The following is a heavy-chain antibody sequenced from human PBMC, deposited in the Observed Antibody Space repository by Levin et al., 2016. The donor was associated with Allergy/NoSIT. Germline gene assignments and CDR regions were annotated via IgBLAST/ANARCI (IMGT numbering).Heavy chain of an antibody. CDR3: AKLTSFPDGQDANYYYYGMDV. CDR2: IDNEGTTT. V-gene: IGHV3-74*03. J-gene: IGHJ6*02. D-gene: IGHD5-24*01. Sequence: GGSLRLSCAASGYTFTNYWMHWVRQAPGKGLMWVSHIDNEGTTTTYADSVKGRFTVSRDNAKNTLYLQMNSLRAEDTAVYYCAKLTSFPDGQDANYYYYGMDVWGQGTTVTVSS. CDR1: GYTFTNYW.